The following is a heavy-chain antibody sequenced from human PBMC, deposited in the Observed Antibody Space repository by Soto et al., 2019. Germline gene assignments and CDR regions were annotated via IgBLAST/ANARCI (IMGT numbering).Heavy chain of an antibody. V-gene: IGHV3-30*18. Sequence: QVQLVESGGGVVQPGRSLRLSCAASGFTFSSYGMHWVRQAPGKGLEWVAVISYDGSNKYYADSVKGRFTISRDNSKNTLYLQMNSLRAEDTAVYYCAKDFFLGVVSSGYSGYYFDYWGQGTLVTVSS. J-gene: IGHJ4*02. CDR2: ISYDGSNK. D-gene: IGHD3-22*01. CDR3: AKDFFLGVVSSGYSGYYFDY. CDR1: GFTFSSYG.